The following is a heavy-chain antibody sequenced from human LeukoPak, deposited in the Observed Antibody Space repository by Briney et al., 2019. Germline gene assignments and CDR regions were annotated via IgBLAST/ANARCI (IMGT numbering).Heavy chain of an antibody. V-gene: IGHV3-11*05. CDR3: ARAANTAAGTPTLAIDY. J-gene: IGHJ4*02. D-gene: IGHD6-13*01. CDR2: VPSTSSYT. CDR1: GFTFSDYY. Sequence: GGSLRLSCVASGFTFSDYYMSWIRQAPGKGLEWVSYVPSTSSYTSYADSVKGRFTISRDNAKNSLYLQMNSLRAEDTAVYYCARAANTAAGTPTLAIDYWGQGTLVTVSS.